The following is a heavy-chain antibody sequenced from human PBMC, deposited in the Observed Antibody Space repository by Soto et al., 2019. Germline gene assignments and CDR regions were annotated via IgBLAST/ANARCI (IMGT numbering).Heavy chain of an antibody. D-gene: IGHD1-26*01. CDR2: VSKDGSNT. Sequence: QVQLVESGGGVVQPGRSLRLSCAASGFTFNFFAMHWVRQAPGKGLEWVAAVSKDGSNTYYADSVKGRFTISRDNPKNTLYLQMNSLRLEDTAVYYCARDIWWEPGVDAFHIGGQGTMVTVSP. J-gene: IGHJ3*02. CDR3: ARDIWWEPGVDAFHI. CDR1: GFTFNFFA. V-gene: IGHV3-30-3*01.